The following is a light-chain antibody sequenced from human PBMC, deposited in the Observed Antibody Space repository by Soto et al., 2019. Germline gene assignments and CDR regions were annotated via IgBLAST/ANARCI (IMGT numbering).Light chain of an antibody. CDR2: EVS. Sequence: QSALPQPPSASGSPGQSVTISCTGTSSDVGAYNYVSWYQQHPGKAPKLMIYEVSKRPSGVPDRFSGSKSGNTASLTVSGLQAEDEADYYCSSYAGSNIYVFGTGTKVTVL. CDR3: SSYAGSNIYV. CDR1: SSDVGAYNY. J-gene: IGLJ1*01. V-gene: IGLV2-8*01.